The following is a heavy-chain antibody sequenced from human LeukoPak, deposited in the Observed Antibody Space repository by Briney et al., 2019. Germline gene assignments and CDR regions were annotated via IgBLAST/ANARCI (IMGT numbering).Heavy chain of an antibody. Sequence: SETLSLTCAVYGGSFSGYYWSWIRQPPGKGLEWIGEINHSGSTNYNPSLKSRVTVSVDTSKNQFSLKLSSVTAADTAVYYCARGGYDFWSGYRRNWFDPWGQGTLVTVSS. J-gene: IGHJ5*02. CDR2: INHSGST. V-gene: IGHV4-34*01. D-gene: IGHD3-3*01. CDR1: GGSFSGYY. CDR3: ARGGYDFWSGYRRNWFDP.